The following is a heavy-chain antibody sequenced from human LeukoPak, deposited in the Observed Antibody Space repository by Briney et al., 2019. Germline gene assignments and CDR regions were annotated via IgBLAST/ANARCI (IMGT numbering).Heavy chain of an antibody. J-gene: IGHJ5*02. CDR2: ISGSGGST. Sequence: GGTLRLSCAPSGFTFSSYGMSWVRQAPGKGLDWVSAISGSGGSTYYADSVKGRFTISRDNSKNTLYLQMNSLRAEDTAVYYCAVLPPAGFGEFPDWFDPWGQGTLVTVSS. CDR3: AVLPPAGFGEFPDWFDP. V-gene: IGHV3-23*01. D-gene: IGHD3-10*01. CDR1: GFTFSSYG.